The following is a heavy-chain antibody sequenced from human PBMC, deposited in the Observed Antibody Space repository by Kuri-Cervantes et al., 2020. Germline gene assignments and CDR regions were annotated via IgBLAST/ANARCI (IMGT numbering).Heavy chain of an antibody. CDR1: GFTFSSYG. V-gene: IGHV3-33*01. Sequence: LSLTCAASGFTFSSYGMHWVRQAPGKGLEWVAVIWYDGSNKYYADSVKGRFTISRDNSKNTLYLQMNSLRAEDTAVYYCARPPTGDYGGGMDVWVQGTTVTVSS. D-gene: IGHD4-23*01. CDR3: ARPPTGDYGGGMDV. CDR2: IWYDGSNK. J-gene: IGHJ6*02.